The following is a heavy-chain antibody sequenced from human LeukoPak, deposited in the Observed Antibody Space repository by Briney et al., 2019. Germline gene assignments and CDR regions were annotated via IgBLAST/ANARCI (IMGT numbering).Heavy chain of an antibody. CDR3: AREDSYGYRGAFDI. CDR2: ITSSSSTI. Sequence: GGSLRLSCAASGFTFSTYTMNWVRQAPGKGLEWVSYITSSSSTIYYADSVKGRFTISRDNAKNSLYLQMNSLRAEDTAVYYCAREDSYGYRGAFDIWAKGQWSPSLQ. D-gene: IGHD5-18*01. V-gene: IGHV3-48*04. J-gene: IGHJ3*02. CDR1: GFTFSTYT.